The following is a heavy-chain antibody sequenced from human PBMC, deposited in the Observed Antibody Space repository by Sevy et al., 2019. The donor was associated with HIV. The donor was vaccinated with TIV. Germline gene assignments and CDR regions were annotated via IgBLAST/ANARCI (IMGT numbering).Heavy chain of an antibody. CDR1: GDSISSSHW. D-gene: IGHD6-25*01. J-gene: IGHJ4*02. V-gene: IGHV4-4*02. CDR3: AAAAGTDVLGYYFGS. Sequence: SETLSLTRSVSGDSISSSHWWSWVRQTPGKGLEWIGDMYHRGTTNYNPSLKSRVIISVDKSKNQFSLKLTSVTAADTAVYYCAAAAGTDVLGYYFGSWGQGTQVTVSS. CDR2: MYHRGTT.